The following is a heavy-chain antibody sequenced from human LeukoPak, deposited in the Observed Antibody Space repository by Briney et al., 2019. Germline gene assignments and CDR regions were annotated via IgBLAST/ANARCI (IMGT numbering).Heavy chain of an antibody. Sequence: SQTLSLTCTVSGGSISSGGYYWSWIRQPPGKGLEWIGYIYHSGSTYYNPSLKSRVTISVDRSKNQFSLKLSSVTAADTAVYYCVRDLGWPIAAAGYWGQGTLVTVSS. J-gene: IGHJ4*02. CDR3: VRDLGWPIAAAGY. V-gene: IGHV4-30-2*01. CDR2: IYHSGST. CDR1: GGSISSGGYY. D-gene: IGHD6-13*01.